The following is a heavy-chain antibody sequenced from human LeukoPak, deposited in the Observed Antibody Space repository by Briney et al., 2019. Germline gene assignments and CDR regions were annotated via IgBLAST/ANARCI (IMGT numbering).Heavy chain of an antibody. CDR2: IIPILGIA. J-gene: IGHJ4*02. V-gene: IGHV1-69*02. CDR3: ARGRGYCSSTSCYNPFDY. D-gene: IGHD2-2*02. Sequence: ASVKVSCKASGGTFSSYTISSVRQAPGQGLEWMGRIIPILGIANYAQKFQGRVTITADKSTSTAYMELSSLRSEDTAVYYCARGRGYCSSTSCYNPFDYWGQGTLVTVSS. CDR1: GGTFSSYT.